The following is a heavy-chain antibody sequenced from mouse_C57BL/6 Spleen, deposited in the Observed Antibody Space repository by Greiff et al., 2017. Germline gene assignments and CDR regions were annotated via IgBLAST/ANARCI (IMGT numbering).Heavy chain of an antibody. V-gene: IGHV7-3*01. Sequence: EVKLVESGGGLVQPGGSLSLSCAASGFTFTDYYMSWVRQPPGKALEWLGFIRNKANGYTTEYSASVKGRFTISSDNSQSILYLQMNAVRAEYSATYYCARCITGTVFDYWGQGTTLTVSS. CDR3: ARCITGTVFDY. D-gene: IGHD4-1*01. CDR1: GFTFTDYY. CDR2: IRNKANGYTT. J-gene: IGHJ2*01.